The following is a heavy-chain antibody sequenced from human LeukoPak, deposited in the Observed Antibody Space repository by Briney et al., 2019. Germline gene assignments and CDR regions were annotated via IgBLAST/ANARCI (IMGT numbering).Heavy chain of an antibody. J-gene: IGHJ4*02. D-gene: IGHD1-26*01. CDR1: GFTFSDYW. V-gene: IGHV3-74*01. CDR2: INGDGTST. CDR3: AKLVGATTGIDY. Sequence: GGSLRLSCPASGFTFSDYWMHWVRQAPGKGLVWVSRINGDGTSTRYADSVKGRFTISRDNAKNTLYLQMNSLSAEDTAVYYCAKLVGATTGIDYWGQGTLVTVSS.